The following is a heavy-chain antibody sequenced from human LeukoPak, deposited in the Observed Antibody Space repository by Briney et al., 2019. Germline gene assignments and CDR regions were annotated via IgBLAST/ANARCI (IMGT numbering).Heavy chain of an antibody. J-gene: IGHJ4*02. Sequence: GGSLRLSCAASGFTFSDYYMSWIRQAPGKGLEWVSTISGSGGSTYYADSVKGQFTISRDNSKNTLYLQMSSLRAEDTAVYYCAKEEWLLAVYFDYWGQGTLVTVSS. V-gene: IGHV3-23*01. CDR2: ISGSGGST. D-gene: IGHD3-3*01. CDR1: GFTFSDYY. CDR3: AKEEWLLAVYFDY.